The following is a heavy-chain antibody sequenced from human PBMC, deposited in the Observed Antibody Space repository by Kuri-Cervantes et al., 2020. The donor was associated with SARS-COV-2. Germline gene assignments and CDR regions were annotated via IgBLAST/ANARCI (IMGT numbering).Heavy chain of an antibody. D-gene: IGHD2-15*01. Sequence: SVKVSCKASGGTFSSYTISWVRQAPGQGLEWMGRIIPILGIANYAQKFQGRVTITADKSTSTAYMELSSLRSEDTAVYYCARGRVGYCSGGSCYLTFDYWGQGTLVTVSS. V-gene: IGHV1-69*02. CDR1: GGTFSSYT. CDR2: IIPILGIA. J-gene: IGHJ4*02. CDR3: ARGRVGYCSGGSCYLTFDY.